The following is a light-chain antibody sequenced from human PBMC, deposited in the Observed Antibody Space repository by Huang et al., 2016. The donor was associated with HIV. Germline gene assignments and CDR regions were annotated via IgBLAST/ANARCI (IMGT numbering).Light chain of an antibody. CDR1: QDIRSY. J-gene: IGKJ2*01. CDR3: QQYDNLYT. CDR2: GAS. V-gene: IGKV1-33*01. Sequence: IQMTQSPASLSASVGDRVTISCQASQDIRSYLNWYQQKPGKAPTLLIYGASNLETGVPSRFSGNGSGTDFTITISSLQSEDIATYYCQQYDNLYTFGQGTRLEIK.